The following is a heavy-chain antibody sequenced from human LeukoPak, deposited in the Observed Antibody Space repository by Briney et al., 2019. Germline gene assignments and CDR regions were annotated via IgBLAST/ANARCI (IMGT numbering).Heavy chain of an antibody. CDR3: ARETPPPLHAYYYDSSGYYFDY. CDR1: GYTFTSYY. J-gene: IGHJ4*02. D-gene: IGHD3-22*01. Sequence: ASVKVSCKASGYTFTSYYMHWVRQAPGQGLEWMGIINPSGGSTSYAQKFQGRVTMTRDMSTSTVCMEVSSLRSADTAVYYCARETPPPLHAYYYDSSGYYFDYWGQGTLVTVSS. V-gene: IGHV1-46*01. CDR2: INPSGGST.